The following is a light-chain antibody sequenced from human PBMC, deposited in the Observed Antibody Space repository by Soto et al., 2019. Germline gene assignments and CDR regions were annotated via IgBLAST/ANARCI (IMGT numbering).Light chain of an antibody. J-gene: IGKJ1*01. Sequence: ESLFTKFPTTPSLSPGERATLSCRSSQSVSSYLAWYQQKPGQAPRLLIYDASNRATGIPARFSGSGSGTDFTLTISSLEPEDFAVYYCQQRSNWPPTFGQGTKVDIK. CDR1: QSVSSY. V-gene: IGKV3-11*01. CDR2: DAS. CDR3: QQRSNWPPT.